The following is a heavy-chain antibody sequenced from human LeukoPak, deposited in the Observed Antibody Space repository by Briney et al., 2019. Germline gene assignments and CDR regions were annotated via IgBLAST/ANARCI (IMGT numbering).Heavy chain of an antibody. CDR2: IRYDGSNK. J-gene: IGHJ4*02. D-gene: IGHD3-3*01. Sequence: PGWSLRLSCAASGFTFSSYGMHWVRQAPGKGLEWVAFIRYDGSNKYYADSVKGRFTISRDNSKNTLYLQMNSLRAEDTAVYYCAKDRGSSHYYDFWSGEGDYFDYWGQGTLVTVSS. V-gene: IGHV3-30*02. CDR1: GFTFSSYG. CDR3: AKDRGSSHYYDFWSGEGDYFDY.